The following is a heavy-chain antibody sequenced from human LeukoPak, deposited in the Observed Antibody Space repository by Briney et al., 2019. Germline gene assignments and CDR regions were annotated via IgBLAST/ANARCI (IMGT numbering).Heavy chain of an antibody. D-gene: IGHD6-19*01. CDR3: ARDGLYSSGPNAFDI. J-gene: IGHJ3*02. Sequence: SETLSLTCAVSGGSISSSNWWSWVRQPPGKGLEWIGEIYHSGSTNYNPSLKSRVTISVDKSKNQFSLKLSSVTAADTAVYYCARDGLYSSGPNAFDIWGQGTMVTVSS. CDR2: IYHSGST. CDR1: GGSISSSNW. V-gene: IGHV4-4*02.